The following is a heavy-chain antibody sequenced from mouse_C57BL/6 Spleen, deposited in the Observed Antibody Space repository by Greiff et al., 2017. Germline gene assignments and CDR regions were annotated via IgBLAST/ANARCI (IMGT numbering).Heavy chain of an antibody. CDR1: GYTFTSYG. D-gene: IGHD1-1*01. J-gene: IGHJ2*01. CDR3: ARLGYGSSYVRGFDY. V-gene: IGHV1-81*01. Sequence: QVQLQQSGAELARPGASVKLSCKASGYTFTSYGISWVKQRTGQGLEWIGEIYPRSGNTYYNEKFKGKATLTAGKPSSTAYMELRSLTSEDSAVYFCARLGYGSSYVRGFDYWGQGTTLTVSS. CDR2: IYPRSGNT.